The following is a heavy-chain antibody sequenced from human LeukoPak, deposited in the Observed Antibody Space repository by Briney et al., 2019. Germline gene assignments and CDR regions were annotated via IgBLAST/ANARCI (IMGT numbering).Heavy chain of an antibody. CDR3: ARSGPVLLWFGESPRKFDY. Sequence: SETLSLTCTVSGGSISSYYWSWIRQPPGKGLEWIGYIYYSGSTNYNPSLKSQVTISVDTSKNQFSLKLSSVTAADTAVYYCARSGPVLLWFGESPRKFDYWGQGTLVTVSS. CDR1: GGSISSYY. CDR2: IYYSGST. V-gene: IGHV4-59*12. J-gene: IGHJ4*02. D-gene: IGHD3-10*01.